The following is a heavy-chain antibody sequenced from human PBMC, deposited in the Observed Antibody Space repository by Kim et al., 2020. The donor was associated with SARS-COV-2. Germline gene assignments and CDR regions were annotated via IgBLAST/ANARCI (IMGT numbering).Heavy chain of an antibody. CDR2: IDYIGST. J-gene: IGHJ4*02. Sequence: SETLSLTCTVSGGSISSSSYYWGWIRQPPGKGLEWIGSIDYIGSTYSNPSLKSRVTISVDTSKNQFSLKLSSVTAAATAVYDCARQDILTGYYSAASRSWYYFDYWGQGTLVTVSS. CDR1: GGSISSSSYY. D-gene: IGHD3-9*01. CDR3: ARQDILTGYYSAASRSWYYFDY. V-gene: IGHV4-39*01.